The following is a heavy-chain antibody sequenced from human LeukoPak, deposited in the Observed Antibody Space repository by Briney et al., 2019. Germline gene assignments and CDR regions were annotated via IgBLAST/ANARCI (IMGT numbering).Heavy chain of an antibody. Sequence: PGGSLRLSCAASGFTLSTYAMNSIRPAPGRGLERVSGISGSGGTTYYAASLKGRFTISRDNSKNTLYLQMNYLTAEDTALYYCAKNIAAPTTPFDYWGQGTLVTVSS. CDR2: ISGSGGTT. J-gene: IGHJ4*02. V-gene: IGHV3-23*01. CDR3: AKNIAAPTTPFDY. CDR1: GFTLSTYA. D-gene: IGHD6-13*01.